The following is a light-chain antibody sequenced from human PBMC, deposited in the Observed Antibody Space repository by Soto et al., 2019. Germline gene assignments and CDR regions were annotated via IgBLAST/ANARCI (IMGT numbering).Light chain of an antibody. CDR1: QTIGTW. Sequence: DIQMTQSPSTLSASVGDTVTITCRASQTIGTWLAWYQQKPAKAPKLLIYKASTLESGVPSRFSGSGSGTEFTLTISSLQADDFATYYCQQYNDLSTFGGGTKVDLK. CDR3: QQYNDLST. J-gene: IGKJ4*01. V-gene: IGKV1-5*03. CDR2: KAS.